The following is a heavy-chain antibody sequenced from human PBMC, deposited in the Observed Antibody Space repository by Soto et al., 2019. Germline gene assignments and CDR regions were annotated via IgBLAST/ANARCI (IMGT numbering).Heavy chain of an antibody. CDR2: INQDGSAK. V-gene: IGHV3-7*05. Sequence: EEQLVESGGGLVQPGGSLRLSCAASGFTFSDYYMSWVRQAPGKGLEWVANINQDGSAKSYVDSVRGRFTISRDNGKNSLSLQMERLRADDTAVYSFARWNGGFAPWGQGNLVNVSS. D-gene: IGHD1-1*01. CDR1: GFTFSDYY. J-gene: IGHJ5*02. CDR3: ARWNGGFAP.